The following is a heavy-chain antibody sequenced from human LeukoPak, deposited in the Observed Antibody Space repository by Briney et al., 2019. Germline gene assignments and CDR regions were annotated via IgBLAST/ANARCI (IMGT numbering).Heavy chain of an antibody. CDR1: GFTLSNYG. J-gene: IGHJ6*02. V-gene: IGHV3-30*18. CDR3: AKRRDYYYYGMDV. Sequence: GGSLRLSCAASGFTLSNYGMHWVRQAPGKGLEWVAVISYDGSNKYYADSVKGRFTISRDNSKNTLYLQMNSLRAEDTAVYYCAKRRDYYYYGMDVWGRGTTVTVSS. CDR2: ISYDGSNK.